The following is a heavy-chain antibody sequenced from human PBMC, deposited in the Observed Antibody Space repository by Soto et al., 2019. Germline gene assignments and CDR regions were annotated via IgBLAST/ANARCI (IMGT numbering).Heavy chain of an antibody. CDR3: ARGFLEWLSPSFDY. CDR1: GYTFTSYG. V-gene: IGHV1-18*01. D-gene: IGHD3-3*01. Sequence: ASVKVSCEASGYTFTSYGISCVRQATGQGLEWMGWISAYNGNTNYAQKLQGRVTMTTDTSTSTAYMELRSLRSDDTAVYYCARGFLEWLSPSFDYWGQGTLVTVSS. CDR2: ISAYNGNT. J-gene: IGHJ4*02.